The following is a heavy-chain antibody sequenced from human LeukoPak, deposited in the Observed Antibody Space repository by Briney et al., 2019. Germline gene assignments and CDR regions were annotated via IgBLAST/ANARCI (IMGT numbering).Heavy chain of an antibody. Sequence: GGSLRLSCAASGFSFSNYWMSWVRQAPGKGLEWVANIKQDGSEKYYVDSLKGRFTISRDNAKNSLYLQMNSLRVEDTAVYYCVRGQTVMTFDYWGQGTPVTVSS. D-gene: IGHD4-11*01. CDR3: VRGQTVMTFDY. CDR1: GFSFSNYW. V-gene: IGHV3-7*01. J-gene: IGHJ4*02. CDR2: IKQDGSEK.